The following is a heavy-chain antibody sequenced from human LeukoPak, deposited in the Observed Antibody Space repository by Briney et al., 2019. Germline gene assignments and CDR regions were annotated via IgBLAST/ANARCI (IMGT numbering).Heavy chain of an antibody. CDR1: GFILSSYW. V-gene: IGHV3-74*01. D-gene: IGHD3-3*01. CDR2: INSDGSST. CDR3: ARVRLDYDFWSGYYKN. Sequence: GGSLRLSCAASGFILSSYWMHWVRQAPGKGLGWVSHINSDGSSTTYADSVKGRFTISRDNAKNTLYLQMNSLRADDTAVYYCARVRLDYDFWSGYYKNWGQGTMVTVSS. J-gene: IGHJ3*01.